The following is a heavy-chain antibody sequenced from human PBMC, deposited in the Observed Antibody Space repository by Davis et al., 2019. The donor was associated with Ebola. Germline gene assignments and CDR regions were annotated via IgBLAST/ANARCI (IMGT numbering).Heavy chain of an antibody. CDR2: IYHSGST. Sequence: SETLSLTCAVSGGSISSSNWWILVRQPPGKGLEWIGEIYHSGSTNYNPSLKSRVTISVDTSKNQFSLKLSSVTAADTAVYYCAREAYYYGMDVWGQGTTVTVSS. CDR3: AREAYYYGMDV. V-gene: IGHV4-4*02. J-gene: IGHJ6*02. CDR1: GGSISSSNW.